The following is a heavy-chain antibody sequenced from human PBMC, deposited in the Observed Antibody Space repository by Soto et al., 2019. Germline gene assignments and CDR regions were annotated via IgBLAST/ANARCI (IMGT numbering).Heavy chain of an antibody. D-gene: IGHD5-12*01. Sequence: SETPSLTSTVYGGSINNCNYCWVCKPQRTGRGLDVIASMNYSGRPYYNPSLKSRVSTSAGTSKNQFSLTLRSVTAADAAVYYCSKILAGATRQSDQDSWGHWTLVTVS. CDR2: MNYSGRP. CDR1: GGSINNCNYC. J-gene: IGHJ4*03. V-gene: IGHV4-39*05. CDR3: SKILAGATRQSDQDS.